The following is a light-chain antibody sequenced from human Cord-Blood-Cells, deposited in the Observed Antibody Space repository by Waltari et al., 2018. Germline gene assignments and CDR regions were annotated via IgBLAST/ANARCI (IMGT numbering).Light chain of an antibody. Sequence: SSELTQDPAVSVALGQTVRITCQVDSLRSYYASWYQQKPGQAPVLVIYGKNNRPSGIPDRFSGSSSGNTASLTITGAQAEDEADYYCNSRDSSGNHLWVFGGGTKLTVL. J-gene: IGLJ3*02. V-gene: IGLV3-19*01. CDR3: NSRDSSGNHLWV. CDR1: SLRSYY. CDR2: GKN.